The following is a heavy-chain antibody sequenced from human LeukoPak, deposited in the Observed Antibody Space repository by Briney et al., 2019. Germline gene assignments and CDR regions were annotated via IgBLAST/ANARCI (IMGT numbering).Heavy chain of an antibody. V-gene: IGHV4-34*01. D-gene: IGHD3-10*01. CDR1: GGSFSGYY. CDR2: INHSGST. CDR3: ARDTDVPGLLWFGELFNWFDP. Sequence: SETLSLTCAVYGGSFSGYYWSWIRQPPGKGLEWIGEINHSGSTNYNPSLKSRVTISVDTSKNQFSLKLSSVTAAGTAVYYCARDTDVPGLLWFGELFNWFDPWGQGTLVTVSS. J-gene: IGHJ5*02.